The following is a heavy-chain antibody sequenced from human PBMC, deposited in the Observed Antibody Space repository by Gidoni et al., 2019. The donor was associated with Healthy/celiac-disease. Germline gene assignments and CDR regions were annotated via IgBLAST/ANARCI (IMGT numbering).Heavy chain of an antibody. CDR3: AKDSSRTFDY. D-gene: IGHD6-13*01. V-gene: IGHV3-23*01. Sequence: EVQLLESGGGLVQPGGSLILSCAASGFTFSSYAMSWVRQAPGKGLEWVSAISGRGASTYYADSVKGRFTISRDNSKNTLYLQMNSLRAEDTAVYYCAKDSSRTFDYWGQGTLVTVSS. CDR2: ISGRGAST. CDR1: GFTFSSYA. J-gene: IGHJ4*02.